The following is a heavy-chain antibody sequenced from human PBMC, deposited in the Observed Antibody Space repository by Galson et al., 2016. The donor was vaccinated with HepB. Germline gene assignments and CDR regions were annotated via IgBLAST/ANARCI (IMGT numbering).Heavy chain of an antibody. CDR3: AKAVGGSYVSLPDY. CDR1: GFTFSSYA. J-gene: IGHJ4*02. CDR2: ISYDGNNK. Sequence: SLRLSCAASGFTFSSYAMYWVRRAPGKGLEWVAVISYDGNNKYFAGPVKGRFTISRENSYNTRYLKMRSLSPDDTAVYYCAKAVGGSYVSLPDYWGQGALVTVSS. D-gene: IGHD1-26*01. V-gene: IGHV3-30-3*01.